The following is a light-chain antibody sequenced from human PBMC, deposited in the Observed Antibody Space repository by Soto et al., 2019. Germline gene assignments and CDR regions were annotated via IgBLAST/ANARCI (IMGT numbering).Light chain of an antibody. V-gene: IGLV1-40*01. CDR2: GNT. J-gene: IGLJ1*01. CDR1: SSNIGAGYD. CDR3: QSYDTRLSGYV. Sequence: QSVLTQPPSVSGAPGQRVTISCTGSSSNIGAGYDVHWYQHLPGTAPKLLIYGNTNRPSGVPDRFSGSRSGTTASLAITGXRPXXXXXXYCQSYDTRLSGYVFATGTKLTVL.